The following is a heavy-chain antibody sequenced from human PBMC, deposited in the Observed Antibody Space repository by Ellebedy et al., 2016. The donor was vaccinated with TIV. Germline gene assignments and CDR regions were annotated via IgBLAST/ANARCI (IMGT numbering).Heavy chain of an antibody. J-gene: IGHJ4*02. V-gene: IGHV4-4*02. CDR2: IYHFGTT. CDR1: GDSISSDYW. Sequence: SETLSLXXGVSGDSISSDYWWTWVRQPPEKGLEWIGEIYHFGTTNYNPSLKSRVTISVDKSKNQFSLRPTSMTAADTALYYCARVRRLTTLDSWGQGTLVTVSS. CDR3: ARVRRLTTLDS. D-gene: IGHD1-14*01.